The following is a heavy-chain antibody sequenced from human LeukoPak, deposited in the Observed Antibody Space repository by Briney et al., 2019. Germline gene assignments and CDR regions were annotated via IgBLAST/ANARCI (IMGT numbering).Heavy chain of an antibody. CDR3: ARSKAYYDSSGSFYYYYYGMGV. D-gene: IGHD3-22*01. CDR1: GGTFSSYA. J-gene: IGHJ6*02. V-gene: IGHV1-69*04. Sequence: GASVKVSCKASGGTFSSYAISWVRQAPGQGLEWMGRIIPILGIANYAQKFQGRVTITADKSTSTAYMGLSSLRSEDTAVHYCARSKAYYDSSGSFYYYYYGMGVWGQGTTVTVSS. CDR2: IIPILGIA.